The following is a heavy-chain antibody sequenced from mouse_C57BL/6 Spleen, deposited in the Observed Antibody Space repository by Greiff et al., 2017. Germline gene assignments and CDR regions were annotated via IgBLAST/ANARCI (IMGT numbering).Heavy chain of an antibody. J-gene: IGHJ1*03. CDR3: ARPLYYDYDWYFDV. D-gene: IGHD2-4*01. V-gene: IGHV1-53*01. CDR1: GYTFTSYW. Sequence: QVQLQQPGTELVKPGASVKLSCKASGYTFTSYWMHWVKQRPGQGLEWIGNINPSNGGTNYNEKFKSKATLTVDKSSSTAYMQLSSLTSEDSAVYYCARPLYYDYDWYFDVWGTGTTVTVSS. CDR2: INPSNGGT.